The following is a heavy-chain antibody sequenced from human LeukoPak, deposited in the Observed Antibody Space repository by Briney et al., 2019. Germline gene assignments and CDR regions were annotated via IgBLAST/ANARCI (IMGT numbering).Heavy chain of an antibody. J-gene: IGHJ4*02. Sequence: YXXWVXXAXXXGLEWVSTLYNTGNTYYADSVKGRFSISRDNSKNTLFLQMNSLRAEDTAVYYCARLTPAAGRLYFVDWGPGTLVTVSS. V-gene: IGHV3-53*01. CDR3: ARLTPAAGRLYFVD. D-gene: IGHD6-13*01. CDR1: Y. CDR2: LYNTGNT.